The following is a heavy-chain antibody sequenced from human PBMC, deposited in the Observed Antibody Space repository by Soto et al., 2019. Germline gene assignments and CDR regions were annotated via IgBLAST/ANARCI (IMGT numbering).Heavy chain of an antibody. J-gene: IGHJ6*02. D-gene: IGHD3-9*01. CDR2: ISSSGSTI. V-gene: IGHV3-48*03. Sequence: GGSLRLSCAASGFTFSSYEMNWVRQAPGKGLEWVSDISSSGSTIYYADSVKGRFTISRDNAKNSLYLQMNSLRAEDTAVYYCAREGDYYDILTGSFRYYSYGMDVWGQGTTVTVSS. CDR3: AREGDYYDILTGSFRYYSYGMDV. CDR1: GFTFSSYE.